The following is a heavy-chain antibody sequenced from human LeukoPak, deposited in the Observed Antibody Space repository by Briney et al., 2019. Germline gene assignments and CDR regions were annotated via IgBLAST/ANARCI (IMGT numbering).Heavy chain of an antibody. CDR2: IYYTGST. CDR1: GGSISSLY. J-gene: IGHJ6*02. D-gene: IGHD4/OR15-4a*01. V-gene: IGHV4-59*08. Sequence: SETLSLTCSVSGGSISSLYWSWIRQPPGKGLEWIGYIYYTGSTNYNPSLKSRVTMFVDMSKNQFSLRLSSVTAADTAVYYCARRVPPPGGMDVWGQGTTVTVSS. CDR3: ARRVPPPGGMDV.